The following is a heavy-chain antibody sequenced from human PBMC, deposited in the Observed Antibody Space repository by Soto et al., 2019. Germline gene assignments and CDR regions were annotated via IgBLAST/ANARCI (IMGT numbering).Heavy chain of an antibody. V-gene: IGHV4-59*01. CDR3: ARGSGSTFDY. D-gene: IGHD3-10*01. CDR1: GGSISGYY. Sequence: SETLSLTCTVSGGSISGYYLSWIRQPPGKGLEWVGNIYYSGSTNYNPSLKNRVTISVDTSKNQFSLKVSSVTAADTAVYYCARGSGSTFDYWGQGTLVTVSS. J-gene: IGHJ4*02. CDR2: IYYSGST.